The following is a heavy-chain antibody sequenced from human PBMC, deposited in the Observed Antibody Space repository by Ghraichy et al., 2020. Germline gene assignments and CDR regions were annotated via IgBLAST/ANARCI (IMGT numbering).Heavy chain of an antibody. V-gene: IGHV3-23*01. CDR1: GFTFGNYA. CDR2: ISYSGGSI. CDR3: AKGSGSYYKGSFDF. D-gene: IGHD1-26*01. J-gene: IGHJ4*02. Sequence: GGSLRLSCAASGFTFGNYAMTWVRQAPGKGLEWVSTISYSGGSIYYADSVKGRFAISRDNSKNTLFLQMNSLRAEDTAAYYCAKGSGSYYKGSFDFWGQGALVTVAA.